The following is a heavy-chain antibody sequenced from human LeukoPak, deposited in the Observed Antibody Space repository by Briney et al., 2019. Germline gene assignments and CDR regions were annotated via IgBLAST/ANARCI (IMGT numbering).Heavy chain of an antibody. CDR2: ISGYNGNT. CDR3: ARDLCSGGTCYVDY. Sequence: ASVKVSCKASGYTFTSYAISWVRQAPGQGLEWMGWISGYNGNTNYAQKFQGRVTMTIDTSTSSVYMELRSLRSDDTAVFYCARDLCSGGTCYVDYWGQGTLVTVSS. J-gene: IGHJ4*02. CDR1: GYTFTSYA. D-gene: IGHD2-15*01. V-gene: IGHV1-18*01.